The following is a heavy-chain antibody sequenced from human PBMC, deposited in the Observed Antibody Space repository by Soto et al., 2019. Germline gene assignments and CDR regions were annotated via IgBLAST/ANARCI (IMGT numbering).Heavy chain of an antibody. Sequence: EVQLVESGGGLVQPGGSLRLSCAASGFTFSGDWMHWVRQAAGKGLVWASRINMAGSSTNYADSVKGRFTISRDNAKNTLYLQMNSLRVDDTAVYYCARGPRGLYHHDYWGQGALVTVSS. CDR1: GFTFSGDW. CDR3: ARGPRGLYHHDY. J-gene: IGHJ4*02. V-gene: IGHV3-74*01. CDR2: INMAGSST. D-gene: IGHD2-2*01.